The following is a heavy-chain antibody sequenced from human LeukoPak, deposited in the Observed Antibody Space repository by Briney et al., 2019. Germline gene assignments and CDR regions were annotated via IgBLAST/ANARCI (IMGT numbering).Heavy chain of an antibody. CDR1: GGSISSSSYY. D-gene: IGHD6-13*01. V-gene: IGHV4-39*01. CDR2: IYYSGST. J-gene: IGHJ4*02. CDR3: AREQLGRYYFDY. Sequence: SETLSLTCTVSGGSISSSSYYWGWNRQPPGTGLEWIGSIYYSGSTYYNPSLKSRVTISVDTSKNQFSLKLSSVTAADTAVYYCAREQLGRYYFDYRGQGTLVTVSS.